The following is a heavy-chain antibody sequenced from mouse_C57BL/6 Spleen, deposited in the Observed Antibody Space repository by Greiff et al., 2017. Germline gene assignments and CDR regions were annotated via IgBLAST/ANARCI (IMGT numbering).Heavy chain of an antibody. CDR1: GYTFTDYE. CDR3: TRKGSRSYY. D-gene: IGHD1-1*01. J-gene: IGHJ2*01. CDR2: IDPETGGT. V-gene: IGHV1-15*01. Sequence: QVHVKQSGAELVRPGASVTLSCKASGYTFTDYEMHWVKQTPVHGLEWIGAIDPETGGTAYNQKFKGKAILTADKSSSTAYMELRSLTSEDSAVYYCTRKGSRSYYWGQGTTRTVSS.